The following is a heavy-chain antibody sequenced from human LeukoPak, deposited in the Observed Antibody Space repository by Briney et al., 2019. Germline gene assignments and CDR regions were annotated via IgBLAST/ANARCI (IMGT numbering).Heavy chain of an antibody. Sequence: GGSLRLSCADSGFTFSSYSMKWVRQAPGKGLEWVSYISSSSSTIYYADSVKGRFTISRDNAKNSLYLQMNSLRAEDTAVYYCARDIAAVFEYWGQASLVTVSS. J-gene: IGHJ4*02. V-gene: IGHV3-48*04. CDR3: ARDIAAVFEY. CDR1: GFTFSSYS. CDR2: ISSSSSTI. D-gene: IGHD6-13*01.